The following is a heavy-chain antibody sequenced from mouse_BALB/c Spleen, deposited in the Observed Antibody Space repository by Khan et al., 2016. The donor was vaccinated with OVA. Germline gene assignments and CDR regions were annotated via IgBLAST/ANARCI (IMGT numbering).Heavy chain of an antibody. D-gene: IGHD2-1*01. CDR2: LFPGTGTT. J-gene: IGHJ3*01. CDR3: ARGYVGNYEFAY. CDR1: GYTFTSYW. Sequence: QVQLKESGAELVKPGASVKLSCTTSGYTFTSYWIQRVKQRPGQGLGWIGQLFPGTGTTYYNENFNGKATLTVDTSSNTAYRHFSSLTSEDSAVYVCARGYVGNYEFAYWGQGTLVTVSP. V-gene: IGHV1S132*01.